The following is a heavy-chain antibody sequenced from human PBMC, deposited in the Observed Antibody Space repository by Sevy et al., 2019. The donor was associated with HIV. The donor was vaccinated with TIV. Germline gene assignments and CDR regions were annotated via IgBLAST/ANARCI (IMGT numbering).Heavy chain of an antibody. J-gene: IGHJ3*02. Sequence: ASVKVSCKASGDPLNVYKIHWVRQAPGQSLDGMGWINTGTGDTRFSQNFQGRVTLTRDTSANTAYMELSSLRSEDTAIYYCARNEDIWGQGTMVTVSS. CDR3: ARNEDI. CDR1: GDPLNVYK. V-gene: IGHV1-3*04. CDR2: INTGTGDT.